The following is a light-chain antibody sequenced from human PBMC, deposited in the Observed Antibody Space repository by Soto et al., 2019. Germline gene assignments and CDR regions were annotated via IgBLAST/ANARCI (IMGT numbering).Light chain of an antibody. J-gene: IGKJ1*01. Sequence: DIQCTMTPAARPDSLEDKVVTTCRASQSIDRWLAWYQQKPGKAPKILIYHASSLETGVPSRFSGSGSGTEFTLTITSVQPDDFATYYCQHYNSYGTFGQGTKVDI. V-gene: IGKV1-5*01. CDR1: QSIDRW. CDR3: QHYNSYGT. CDR2: HAS.